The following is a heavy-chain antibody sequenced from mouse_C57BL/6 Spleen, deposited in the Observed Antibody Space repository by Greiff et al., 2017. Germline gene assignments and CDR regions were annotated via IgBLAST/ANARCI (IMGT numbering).Heavy chain of an antibody. CDR1: GYAFSSSW. Sequence: LQESGPELVKPGASVKISCKASGYAFSSSWMNWVKQRPGKGLEWIGRIYPGDGDTNYNGKFKGKATLTADKSSSTAYMQLSSLTSEDSAVYFCARSGQPGGFAYWGQGTLVTVSA. D-gene: IGHD3-2*01. CDR3: ARSGQPGGFAY. CDR2: IYPGDGDT. V-gene: IGHV1-82*01. J-gene: IGHJ3*01.